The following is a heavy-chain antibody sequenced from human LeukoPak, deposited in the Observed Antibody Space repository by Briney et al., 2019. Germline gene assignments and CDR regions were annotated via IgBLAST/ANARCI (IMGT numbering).Heavy chain of an antibody. CDR3: ARSPHPLYYYDSSGYLDY. D-gene: IGHD3-22*01. CDR2: ISGSGGST. CDR1: GFTFSSYW. V-gene: IGHV3-23*01. Sequence: GRSLRLSCAASGFTFSSYWMSWVRQAPGKGLEWVSAISGSGGSTYYADSVKGRFTISRDNPKNTLYLQMNSLRAEDTAVYYCARSPHPLYYYDSSGYLDYWGQGTLVTVSS. J-gene: IGHJ4*02.